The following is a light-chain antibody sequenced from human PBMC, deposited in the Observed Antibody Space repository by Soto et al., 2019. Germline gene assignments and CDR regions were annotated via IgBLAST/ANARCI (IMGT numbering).Light chain of an antibody. CDR3: TAWDDSLNGWV. Sequence: QSVLTQPPSASGTPGQRVTISCTGSNSNIGSSLVNWYQQLPGTAPKLVIFSNSQRPSGVPDRVSGSKSGTSASLAISGLQSEDEADYYCTAWDDSLNGWVFGGGTKLTVL. V-gene: IGLV1-44*01. CDR1: NSNIGSSL. CDR2: SNS. J-gene: IGLJ3*02.